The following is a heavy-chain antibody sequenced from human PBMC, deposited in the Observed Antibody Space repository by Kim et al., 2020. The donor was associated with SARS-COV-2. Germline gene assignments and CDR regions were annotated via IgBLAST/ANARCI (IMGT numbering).Heavy chain of an antibody. CDR3: ARGAGWGFRELSHFVF. Sequence: GGSLRLSCAVSAFTFSSYSMHWVRQAPGKGLEWVAFISYHGRNTNYADSVQGRFTISRDNSKNTLYLQMNGLRPEDTAVYYCARGAGWGFRELSHFVFWGQGTLGTVSS. CDR1: AFTFSSYS. J-gene: IGHJ4*02. CDR2: ISYHGRNT. D-gene: IGHD3-16*02. V-gene: IGHV3-30*14.